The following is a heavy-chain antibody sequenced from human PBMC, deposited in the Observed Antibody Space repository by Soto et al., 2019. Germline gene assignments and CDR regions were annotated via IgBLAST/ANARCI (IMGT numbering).Heavy chain of an antibody. D-gene: IGHD6-13*01. V-gene: IGHV1-69*01. CDR3: ATTPFNMASAGSAYFDS. J-gene: IGHJ4*02. CDR2: TIPLFGTL. CDR1: GGTCSNYG. Sequence: QVKLVLSGPEVKRHGSSVKVSCKASGGTCSNYGLSWVRQAPGHGLQWMGGTIPLFGTLHNDRPFQDRVTITADQSTGTASMDLRSLTSHDTAVYFCATTPFNMASAGSAYFDSWGQGILVTVSS.